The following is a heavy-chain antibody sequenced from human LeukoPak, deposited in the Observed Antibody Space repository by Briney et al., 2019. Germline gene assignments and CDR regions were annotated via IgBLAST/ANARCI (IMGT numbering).Heavy chain of an antibody. J-gene: IGHJ6*03. D-gene: IGHD2-2*01. V-gene: IGHV3-21*01. CDR3: ARARVPAASDYYYYMDV. Sequence: GGSLRLSCAASGFTFSSYSMNWVRQAPGKGLEWVSSISSSSSYIYYADSVKGRFTISRDNAKNSLYLQMNSLRAEDTAVYYCARARVPAASDYYYYMDVWGKGTMVTVSS. CDR2: ISSSSSYI. CDR1: GFTFSSYS.